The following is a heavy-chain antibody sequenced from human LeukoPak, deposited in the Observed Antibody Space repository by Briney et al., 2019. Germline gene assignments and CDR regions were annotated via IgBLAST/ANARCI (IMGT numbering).Heavy chain of an antibody. J-gene: IGHJ3*02. V-gene: IGHV4-4*02. D-gene: IGHD6-19*01. Sequence: SGTLSLTCAVSGGSVNNSNWWQWVRQPPGKGLEWIGEIYYSGSTNYNPSLKSRVTISMDKSKNHLSLKLSSVTAADTAVYYCARSSGVGHAFDIWGQGTMVTVSS. CDR2: IYYSGST. CDR1: GGSVNNSNW. CDR3: ARSSGVGHAFDI.